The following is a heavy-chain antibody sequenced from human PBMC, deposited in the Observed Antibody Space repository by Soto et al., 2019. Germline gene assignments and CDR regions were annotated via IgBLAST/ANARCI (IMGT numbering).Heavy chain of an antibody. J-gene: IGHJ4*02. CDR3: ARDVPSSIAARPYHSAFDY. Sequence: ASVKVSCKASGYTFTSYDINWVRQATGQGLEWMGWMNPNNGNTGYAQKFQGRVTMTRDTSISTAYMELRSLRSDDTAVYYCARDVPSSIAARPYHSAFDYWGQGTLVTVSS. CDR1: GYTFTSYD. CDR2: MNPNNGNT. D-gene: IGHD6-6*01. V-gene: IGHV1-8*01.